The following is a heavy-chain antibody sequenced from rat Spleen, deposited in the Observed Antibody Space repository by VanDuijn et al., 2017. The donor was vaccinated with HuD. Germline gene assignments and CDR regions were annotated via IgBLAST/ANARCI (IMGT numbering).Heavy chain of an antibody. CDR1: GFTFSNYN. CDR3: AVAGFGY. D-gene: IGHD1-4*01. CDR2: IIYDGSRT. Sequence: EVQLVESGGGLVQPGRSMKLSCAASGFTFSNYNMAWVRQAPKKGLEWVATIIYDGSRTYYRDSVKGRFTISRDNAKSTLYLQMNSLRSEDTATYYCAVAGFGYWGQGVMVTVSS. V-gene: IGHV5S10*01. J-gene: IGHJ2*01.